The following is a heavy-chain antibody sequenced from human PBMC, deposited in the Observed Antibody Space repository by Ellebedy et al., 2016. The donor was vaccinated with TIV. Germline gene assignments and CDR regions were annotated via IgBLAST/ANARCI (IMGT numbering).Heavy chain of an antibody. V-gene: IGHV4-39*01. CDR3: ARHGTVGPTAYYYYSGLDV. D-gene: IGHD1-26*01. Sequence: MPSETLSLTCNVSGGSIDISTYYWAWIRQPPGKGLEWIGSIYYSWTTYYNPSLKSRVTISADTPKNQFSLRLKSVTAADTATYFCARHGTVGPTAYYYYSGLDVWGLGTTVTVSS. CDR1: GGSIDISTYY. J-gene: IGHJ6*02. CDR2: IYYSWTT.